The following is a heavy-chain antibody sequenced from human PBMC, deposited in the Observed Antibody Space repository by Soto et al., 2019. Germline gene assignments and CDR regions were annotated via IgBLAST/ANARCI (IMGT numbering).Heavy chain of an antibody. D-gene: IGHD6-13*01. Sequence: SVKVSCKASGGTFSSYAISWVRQAPGQGLEWMGGIIPIFGTANYAQKFQGRVTITADESTSTAYVELSSLRSEDTAVYYCARDRRHIAAAGSGTYYYGMDVWGQGTTVTVSS. V-gene: IGHV1-69*13. J-gene: IGHJ6*02. CDR3: ARDRRHIAAAGSGTYYYGMDV. CDR1: GGTFSSYA. CDR2: IIPIFGTA.